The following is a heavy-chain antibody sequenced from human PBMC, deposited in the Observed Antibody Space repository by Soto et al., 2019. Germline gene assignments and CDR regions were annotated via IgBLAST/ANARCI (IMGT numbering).Heavy chain of an antibody. CDR1: GGSFSGYY. CDR3: ARGTICSGGSCYHDY. J-gene: IGHJ4*02. V-gene: IGHV4-34*01. D-gene: IGHD2-15*01. Sequence: QVQLQQWGAGLLKPSETLSLTCAVYGGSFSGYYWSWIRQPPGKGLEWIGEINHSGSTNYNPSLKRRVTISVDTSKNQFSLKLSSVTAADTAVYYCARGTICSGGSCYHDYWGQGTLVTVSS. CDR2: INHSGST.